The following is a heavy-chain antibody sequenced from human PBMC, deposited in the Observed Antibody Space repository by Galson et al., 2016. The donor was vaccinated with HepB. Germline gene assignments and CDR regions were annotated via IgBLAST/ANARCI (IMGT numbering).Heavy chain of an antibody. CDR1: GSSIRSGYF. CDR2: IYHSGTT. J-gene: IGHJ4*02. D-gene: IGHD6-13*01. CDR3: ARDLEAAPGSLDIDF. Sequence: SETLSLTCSVSGSSIRSGYFWVWIRQPPGKELEWIGSIYHSGTTYYNPSLKSRITMSIDTSKNQFSLRLKSVTAADTAVYYCARDLEAAPGSLDIDFRGQGTLVTVSS. V-gene: IGHV4-38-2*02.